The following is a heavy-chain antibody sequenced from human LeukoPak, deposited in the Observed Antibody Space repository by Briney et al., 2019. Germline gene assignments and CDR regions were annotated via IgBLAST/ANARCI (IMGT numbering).Heavy chain of an antibody. Sequence: PSETLSLTCTVSGYSISSGYYWGWIRQPPGKGLEWIGSIYHSGSTYYNPSLKSRVTISVDTSKNQFSLKLSSVTAADTAVYYCARLDSGRGAFDIWGQGTMVTVSS. D-gene: IGHD5-12*01. CDR1: GYSISSGYY. J-gene: IGHJ3*02. V-gene: IGHV4-38-2*02. CDR2: IYHSGST. CDR3: ARLDSGRGAFDI.